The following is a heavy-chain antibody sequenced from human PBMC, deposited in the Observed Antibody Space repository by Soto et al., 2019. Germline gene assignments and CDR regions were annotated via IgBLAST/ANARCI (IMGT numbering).Heavy chain of an antibody. Sequence: TWIPQPPRKGLEWIGEINHRGYTNYNPSLKSRVTISIDTSKNQFSLKLTSVTAADTSVYYCASADIGDPNWFDPWRRAALVT. D-gene: IGHD5-12*01. CDR3: ASADIGDPNWFDP. CDR2: INHRGYT. V-gene: IGHV4-34*01. J-gene: IGHJ5*02.